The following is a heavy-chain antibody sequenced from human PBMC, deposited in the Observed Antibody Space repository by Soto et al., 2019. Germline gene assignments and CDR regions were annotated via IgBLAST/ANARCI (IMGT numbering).Heavy chain of an antibody. D-gene: IGHD6-6*01. CDR2: ISSSSSYI. CDR1: GFTFSSYS. V-gene: IGHV3-21*01. J-gene: IGHJ4*02. Sequence: GGSLRLSCAASGFTFSSYSMNWVRQAPGKGLEWVSSISSSSSYIYYADSVKGRFTISRDNAKNSLYLQMNSLRAEDTAVYYCARDRIVSSSDCLGYWGQGTLVTVS. CDR3: ARDRIVSSSDCLGY.